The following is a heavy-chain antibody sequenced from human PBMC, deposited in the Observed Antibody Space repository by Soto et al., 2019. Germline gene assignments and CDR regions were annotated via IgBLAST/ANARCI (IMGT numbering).Heavy chain of an antibody. V-gene: IGHV3-73*01. J-gene: IGHJ3*01. CDR2: IRSKASNYAT. CDR1: GFTFSDSA. CDR3: TRLVEVPIVMYGFDV. D-gene: IGHD3-16*01. Sequence: EVQLVESGGGLVQPGGSLKLSCAASGFTFSDSAIHWVRQASGKGLEWVGRIRSKASNYATAYAASVRGRFTVSRDESKNTAYLQMNSLKTEDTAVHYCTRLVEVPIVMYGFDVWGHGTLVTVSS.